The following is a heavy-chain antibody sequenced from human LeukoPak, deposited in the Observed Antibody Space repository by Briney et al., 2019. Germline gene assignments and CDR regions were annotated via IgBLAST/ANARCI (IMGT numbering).Heavy chain of an antibody. CDR1: GFTFSNYW. D-gene: IGHD3-10*01. Sequence: GGSLRLSCAASGFTFSNYWMHWVRQAPGKGLVWVSRINSDGSSTTYADSVKGRFTISRDNAKNTLYLQMNSLRAEDTAVYYCARDYGRSRDYGMDVWGQGTTVTVSS. V-gene: IGHV3-74*01. J-gene: IGHJ6*02. CDR3: ARDYGRSRDYGMDV. CDR2: INSDGSST.